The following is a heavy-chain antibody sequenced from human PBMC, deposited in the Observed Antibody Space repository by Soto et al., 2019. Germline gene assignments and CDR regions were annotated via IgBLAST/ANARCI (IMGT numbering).Heavy chain of an antibody. D-gene: IGHD4-17*01. J-gene: IGHJ4*02. V-gene: IGHV1-18*01. Sequence: ASVKVSCKASGYTFTSYGISWVRQAPGQGLEWMGWISAYNGNTNYAQKLQGRVTMTTDTSTSTAYMELRSLRSDDTAVYYCARAREYGDYESDFDYWGQGTLVTVSS. CDR3: ARAREYGDYESDFDY. CDR2: ISAYNGNT. CDR1: GYTFTSYG.